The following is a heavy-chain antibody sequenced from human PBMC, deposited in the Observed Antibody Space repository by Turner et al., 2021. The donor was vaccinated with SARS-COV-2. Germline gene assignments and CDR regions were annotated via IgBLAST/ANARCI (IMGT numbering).Heavy chain of an antibody. CDR3: VSKGQVAVAVFDS. D-gene: IGHD6-19*01. V-gene: IGHV3-7*01. Sequence: EVQLVASGGGLVQPGESLRPSCVASGFAFSNYWMTWVRQAPVKGLEWVANIKQDGGEKYYVDSVQGRFTISRDNAENSLYLQMNSLRVEDTAMYYCVSKGQVAVAVFDSWGQGTLVTVSS. CDR1: GFAFSNYW. CDR2: IKQDGGEK. J-gene: IGHJ4*02.